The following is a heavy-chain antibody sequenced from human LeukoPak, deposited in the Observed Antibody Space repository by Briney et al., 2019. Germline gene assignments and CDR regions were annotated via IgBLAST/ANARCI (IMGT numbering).Heavy chain of an antibody. J-gene: IGHJ5*02. CDR1: GGTFSSYA. Sequence: SVKVSCKASGGTFSSYAISWVRQAPGQGLEWMGRIIPILGIANYAQKFQGRVTITADKSTSTAYMELSSLRSEGTAVYYCATPGDSSGYYHWFDPWGQGTLVTVSS. CDR3: ATPGDSSGYYHWFDP. V-gene: IGHV1-69*04. D-gene: IGHD3-22*01. CDR2: IIPILGIA.